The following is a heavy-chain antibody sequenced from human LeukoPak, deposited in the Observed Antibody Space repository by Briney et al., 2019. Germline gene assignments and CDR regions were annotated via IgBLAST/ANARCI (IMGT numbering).Heavy chain of an antibody. Sequence: GGSLRLSCAASGFTFSSYAMNWVRQAPGKGLEWVASISSSSSYTYYSDSVKGRFTISRENAKTSLDLQMNSLRAEDTAVYFCARKALGGSSDHDAFDIWGQGTMVTVSS. CDR3: ARKALGGSSDHDAFDI. CDR1: GFTFSSYA. D-gene: IGHD2-2*01. J-gene: IGHJ3*02. CDR2: ISSSSSYT. V-gene: IGHV3-21*01.